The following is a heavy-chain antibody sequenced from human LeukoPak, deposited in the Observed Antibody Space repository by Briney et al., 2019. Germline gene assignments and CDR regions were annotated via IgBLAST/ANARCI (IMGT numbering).Heavy chain of an antibody. CDR2: IYISGAT. V-gene: IGHV4-4*07. CDR1: GGSISSSY. J-gene: IGHJ3*01. CDR3: ARWVSHGFDV. Sequence: SETLSLTCTVSGGSISSSYWSWIRQPAGKGLEWIGRIYISGATNYNPSLKSRVTMSVDTSKNQFSLKVTSVTAADTAVYYCARWVSHGFDVWGQGTMVTVSS.